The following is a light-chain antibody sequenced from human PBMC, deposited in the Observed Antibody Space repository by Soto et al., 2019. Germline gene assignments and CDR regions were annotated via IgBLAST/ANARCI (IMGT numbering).Light chain of an antibody. J-gene: IGKJ4*01. CDR3: QQRSNWPLT. Sequence: EIVLTQSPATLSLSPGERATLSCRASQSVSSSLAWYQQKPGQTPRLLIYDVSNRATGIPARFSGSGSGTDFTLTVSGLEPEDFAVYYCQQRSNWPLTFGGGTKVEIK. CDR2: DVS. CDR1: QSVSSS. V-gene: IGKV3-11*01.